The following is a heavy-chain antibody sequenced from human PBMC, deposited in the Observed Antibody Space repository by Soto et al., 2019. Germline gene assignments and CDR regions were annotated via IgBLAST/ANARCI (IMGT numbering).Heavy chain of an antibody. CDR3: TSHYSGSYPD. V-gene: IGHV3-73*02. D-gene: IGHD1-26*01. CDR2: IRSKANSYAT. CDR1: GFTFSGSA. Sequence: EVQLVESGGGLVQPGGSLKLSCAASGFTFSGSAMHWVRQVSGKGLEWVGRIRSKANSYATAYAASVKGRFTISRDDSKNTAYLQMNSLKTEDTAVYYCTSHYSGSYPDWGQGTLVTVSS. J-gene: IGHJ4*02.